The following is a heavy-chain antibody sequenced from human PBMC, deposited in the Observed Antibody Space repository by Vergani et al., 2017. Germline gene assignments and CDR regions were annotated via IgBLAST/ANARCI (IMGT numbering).Heavy chain of an antibody. D-gene: IGHD3-3*01. CDR1: GGSFSGYY. CDR2: INHSGST. J-gene: IGHJ6*03. V-gene: IGHV4-34*01. Sequence: QVQLQQWGAGLLKPSETLSLTCAVYGGSFSGYYWSWIRQPPGKGLEWIGEINHSGSTNYNPSLKSRVTISVDTSKNQFSLKLSSVTAADTAVYYCARVQELYDFWSDRVRYYYCMDVWGKGTTVTVSS. CDR3: ARVQELYDFWSDRVRYYYCMDV.